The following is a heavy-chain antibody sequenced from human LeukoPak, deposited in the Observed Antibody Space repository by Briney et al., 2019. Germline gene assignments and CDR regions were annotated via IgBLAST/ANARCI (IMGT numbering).Heavy chain of an antibody. Sequence: SETLSLTCTVSGGSISSTTHYWVWMPQPPGKGLEGLGTVFDSGNNWYNPSLKSRVSLRVDASKNLFLQKVSSVTAADTAVYYCARDHACGNGVCSYFGSWGQGTQVTVSS. V-gene: IGHV4-39*06. CDR1: GGSISSTTHY. CDR3: ARDHACGNGVCSYFGS. D-gene: IGHD2-8*01. J-gene: IGHJ4*02. CDR2: VFDSGNN.